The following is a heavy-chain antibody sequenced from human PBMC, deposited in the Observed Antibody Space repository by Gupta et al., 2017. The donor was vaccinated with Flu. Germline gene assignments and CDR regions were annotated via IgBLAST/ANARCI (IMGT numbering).Heavy chain of an antibody. CDR1: GFTFSHYG. J-gene: IGHJ4*02. CDR2: INHDGVKT. D-gene: IGHD1-26*01. V-gene: IGHV3-33*01. CDR3: ARDSKSGSTGFDF. Sequence: LVESGGGVVQPGRSLRLSCATSGFTFSHYGMHWVRQAPGKGLDWVANINHDGVKTYYADSVKGRFTISRDNSKNTLYLQMNSLRVEDTAMYYCARDSKSGSTGFDFWGQGTLVTVSS.